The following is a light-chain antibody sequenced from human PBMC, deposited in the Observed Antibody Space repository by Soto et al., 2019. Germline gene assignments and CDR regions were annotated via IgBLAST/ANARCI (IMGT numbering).Light chain of an antibody. J-gene: IGLJ1*01. CDR2: EVS. Sequence: QSVLSQASSVSASPGQSITISCTGTSSDVGGYNYVSWYQLHPGKAPKLMVYEVSNRPSGVSNRFSGYKSGNTASLTISGLQAEDEADYYCSSYTSSTAYVFGTGTKATVL. CDR1: SSDVGGYNY. V-gene: IGLV2-14*01. CDR3: SSYTSSTAYV.